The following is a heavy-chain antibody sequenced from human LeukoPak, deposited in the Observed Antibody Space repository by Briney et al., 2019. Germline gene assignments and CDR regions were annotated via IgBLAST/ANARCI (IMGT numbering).Heavy chain of an antibody. V-gene: IGHV1-2*02. CDR1: GYTFTGYY. Sequence: VASVKVSCKASGYTFTGYYMHWVRQAPGQGLEWMGWINPNSDDTNYAQKFQGRVTMTRDTSISTAYMELSRLTSEHTAVYYCARSNVVGVTSPWYFDHWGQGTLVTVSS. D-gene: IGHD2-15*01. J-gene: IGHJ4*02. CDR2: INPNSDDT. CDR3: ARSNVVGVTSPWYFDH.